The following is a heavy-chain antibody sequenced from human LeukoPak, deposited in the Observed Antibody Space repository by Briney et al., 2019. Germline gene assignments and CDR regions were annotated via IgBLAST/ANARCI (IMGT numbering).Heavy chain of an antibody. CDR3: AKASSGWDFDY. D-gene: IGHD6-19*01. CDR2: ISGSGGST. Sequence: PGGSLRLSCAASRFTFSSYAMSWVRQAPGKGLEWVSAISGSGGSTYYADSVKGRFTISRDNFKNKLYLQMNSLRAEDTAVYYCAKASSGWDFDYWGQGTLVTVSS. CDR1: RFTFSSYA. V-gene: IGHV3-23*01. J-gene: IGHJ4*02.